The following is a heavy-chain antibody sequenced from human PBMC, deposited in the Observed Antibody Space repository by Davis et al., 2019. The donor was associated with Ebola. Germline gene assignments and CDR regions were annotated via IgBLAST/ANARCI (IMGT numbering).Heavy chain of an antibody. J-gene: IGHJ6*02. CDR2: INPSGGSP. Sequence: AASVKVSCKASGYTFTSYYMHWVRQAPGQGLEWMGIINPSGGSPSYAQKFQGRVTMTRDTSTSTVYMELSSLRSEDTAVYYCAREVVVVVAATPGGYYYYGMDVWGQGITVTVSS. CDR1: GYTFTSYY. V-gene: IGHV1-46*01. CDR3: AREVVVVVAATPGGYYYYGMDV. D-gene: IGHD2-15*01.